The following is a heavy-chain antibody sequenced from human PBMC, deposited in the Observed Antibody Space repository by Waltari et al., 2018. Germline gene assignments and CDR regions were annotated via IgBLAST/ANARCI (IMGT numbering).Heavy chain of an antibody. Sequence: QAQLVKSGAEVKKPRASVKVSCKASQYTFPNSHIHWMRQAPGQGLEWTRGINPGIGSASYARNFQGSITMTGETSTSTVYMELASLRSDESAVSYWARDQPPNYSGMDGWRQGTRVTVSS. CDR1: QYTFPNSH. CDR2: INPGIGSA. J-gene: IGHJ6*01. CDR3: ARDQPPNYSGMDG. V-gene: IGHV1-46*01.